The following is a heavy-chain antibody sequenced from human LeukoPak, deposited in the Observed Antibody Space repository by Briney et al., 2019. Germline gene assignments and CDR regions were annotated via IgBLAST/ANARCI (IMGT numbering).Heavy chain of an antibody. CDR3: ARNTGLFGVVKSSDV. CDR2: IYHRGST. Sequence: SETLSLTCAVSGGSMSSGGYSWSWIRQPPGKGLEWIGYIYHRGSTYYNPSLKSRVTMSVDKSKNQFSLNLTSVTAADTAVYYCARNTGLFGVVKSSDVWGQGTLVTVSS. CDR1: GGSMSSGGYS. J-gene: IGHJ4*02. D-gene: IGHD3-3*01. V-gene: IGHV4-30-2*01.